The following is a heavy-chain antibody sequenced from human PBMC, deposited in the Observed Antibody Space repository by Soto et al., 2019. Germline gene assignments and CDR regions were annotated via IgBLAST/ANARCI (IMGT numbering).Heavy chain of an antibody. CDR2: IEKDGSEK. V-gene: IGHV3-7*05. J-gene: IGHJ4*01. D-gene: IGHD6-19*01. Sequence: EVQLVESGGGLVQPGGSLRLSCEASGFTFGAYYMTWVRQAPRKGLEWVANIEKDGSEKNYVDSVKGRFTISRDNAKNSLYLQMNGLRAEDTAVYYCAAGSGWTSDLWGQGIHVTVSS. CDR1: GFTFGAYY. CDR3: AAGSGWTSDL.